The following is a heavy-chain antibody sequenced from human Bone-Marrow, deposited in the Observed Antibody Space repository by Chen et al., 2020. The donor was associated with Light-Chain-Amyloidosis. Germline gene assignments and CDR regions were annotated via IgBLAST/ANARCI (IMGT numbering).Heavy chain of an antibody. CDR3: ARRRDGYNFDY. CDR1: GYTFPNYW. Sequence: EVQLEQSGPEVNKPGESLKISCKGSGYTFPNYWIGWVRQMPGKGLEWMGVSYPDDSDARYSPSFEGQVTISADKSITTAYLQWRSLKASDTAMYYCARRRDGYNFDYWGQGTLVTVSS. D-gene: IGHD5-12*01. J-gene: IGHJ4*02. CDR2: SYPDDSDA. V-gene: IGHV5-51*01.